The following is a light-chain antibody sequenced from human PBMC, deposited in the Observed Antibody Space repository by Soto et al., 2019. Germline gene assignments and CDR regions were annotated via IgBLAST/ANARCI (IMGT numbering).Light chain of an antibody. CDR2: AAS. CDR1: QGISSY. Sequence: IQLTQSPSSLSASVGDRVTITCRASQGISSYLAWYQQKPGKAPKLLIYAASTLQSGVPSRFSGSGSGTDLTLTISSLQPEEFATYYCQQLNSYPPLTFGGGTKVEIK. CDR3: QQLNSYPPLT. J-gene: IGKJ4*01. V-gene: IGKV1-9*01.